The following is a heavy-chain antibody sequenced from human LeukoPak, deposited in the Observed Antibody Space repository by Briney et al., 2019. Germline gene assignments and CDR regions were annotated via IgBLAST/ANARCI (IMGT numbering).Heavy chain of an antibody. D-gene: IGHD3-3*01. CDR2: IKQDGSEK. CDR3: ARSGLRFLEPNFDY. V-gene: IGHV3-7*01. Sequence: GGSLRLSCAASGFTFSSYWMSWVRQAPGKGLEWVANIKQDGSEKYYVDSVKGRFTISRDNAKNSLYLQMNSLRAEDTAVYYCARSGLRFLEPNFDYWGRGTLVTVSS. J-gene: IGHJ4*02. CDR1: GFTFSSYW.